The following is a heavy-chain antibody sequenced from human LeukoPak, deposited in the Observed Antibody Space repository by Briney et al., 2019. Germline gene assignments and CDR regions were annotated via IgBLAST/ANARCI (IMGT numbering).Heavy chain of an antibody. CDR1: GFIFSNSA. V-gene: IGHV3-7*05. J-gene: IGHJ3*02. D-gene: IGHD3-16*01. CDR2: IDQSGGRN. Sequence: GGSLRLSCAGSGFIFSNSAMSWVRQAPGRGLEWVANIDQSGGRNNYVDSVKGRFTISRDNAKNSLFLEMSSLRADDTAVYFCARDVEGGTFDIWGQGTTVTVSS. CDR3: ARDVEGGTFDI.